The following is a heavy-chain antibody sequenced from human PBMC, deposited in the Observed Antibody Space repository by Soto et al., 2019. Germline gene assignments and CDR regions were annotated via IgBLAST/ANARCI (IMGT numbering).Heavy chain of an antibody. CDR1: GGSISSYY. D-gene: IGHD3-10*01. CDR2: IYYSGST. J-gene: IGHJ5*02. CDR3: ARFEYGSGSYYNAFDP. Sequence: SETLSLTCTVSGGSISSYYWSWIRQPPGKGLEWIGYIYYSGSTNYNPSLKSRVTISVDTSKNQFSLKLSSVTAADTAVYYCARFEYGSGSYYNAFDPWGQGTLVTVSS. V-gene: IGHV4-59*01.